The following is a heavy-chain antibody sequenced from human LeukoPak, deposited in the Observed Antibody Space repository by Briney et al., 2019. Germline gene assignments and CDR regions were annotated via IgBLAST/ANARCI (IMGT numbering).Heavy chain of an antibody. CDR3: ARDQRGLGGWSVFDY. J-gene: IGHJ4*02. V-gene: IGHV3-20*01. Sequence: GGSLRLSCAASGFTFDDYGMSWVRQVPGKGLEWVSGIKWNGGSTDYADSVKGRFTISRDNAKNSLYLRMNGLRVEDTALYHCARDQRGLGGWSVFDYWGQGTLVTVSS. CDR2: IKWNGGST. CDR1: GFTFDDYG. D-gene: IGHD6-19*01.